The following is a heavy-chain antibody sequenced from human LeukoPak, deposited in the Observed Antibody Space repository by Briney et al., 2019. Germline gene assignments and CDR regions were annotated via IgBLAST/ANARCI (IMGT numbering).Heavy chain of an antibody. CDR3: AKELWFGELPNAFDI. Sequence: GGSLRLSCAASGFTFSSYGIHWVRQAPGKGLEWVAVISYDGSNKYYADSVKGRFTISRDNSKNTLYLQMNSLRAEDTAVYYCAKELWFGELPNAFDIWGQGTMVTVSS. V-gene: IGHV3-30*18. D-gene: IGHD3-10*01. J-gene: IGHJ3*02. CDR1: GFTFSSYG. CDR2: ISYDGSNK.